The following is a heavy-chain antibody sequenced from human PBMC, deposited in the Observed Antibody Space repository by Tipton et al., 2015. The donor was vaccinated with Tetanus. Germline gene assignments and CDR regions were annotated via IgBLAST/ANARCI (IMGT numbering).Heavy chain of an antibody. CDR3: ARERYIHYGMDV. CDR2: IYDRGSI. V-gene: IGHV4-31*03. CDR1: GDSISSGGYY. D-gene: IGHD1-1*01. Sequence: TLSLTCTVSGDSISSGGYYWSWVRQHPGKGLEGIGYIYDRGSIYYNPSLKSRVSISIDTSKNQFSLKLSSVTAADTAVYYCARERYIHYGMDVWGQGTTVTVSS. J-gene: IGHJ6*02.